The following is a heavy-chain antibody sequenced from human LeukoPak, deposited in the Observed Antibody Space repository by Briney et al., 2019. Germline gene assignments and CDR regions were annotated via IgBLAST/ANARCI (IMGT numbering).Heavy chain of an antibody. CDR2: IDPGDSHT. Sequence: GESLKISCQVSGYSFTDYWITWVRQMPGKGLEWMGQIDPGDSHTDYRPSFQRHVTISIDKTTNTAYLQWSSLKASDTAMYYCARLVMYGRNPVAAYCDYWGQGSLVTVSS. CDR3: ARLVMYGRNPVAAYCDY. V-gene: IGHV5-10-1*01. J-gene: IGHJ4*02. CDR1: GYSFTDYW. D-gene: IGHD2-8*02.